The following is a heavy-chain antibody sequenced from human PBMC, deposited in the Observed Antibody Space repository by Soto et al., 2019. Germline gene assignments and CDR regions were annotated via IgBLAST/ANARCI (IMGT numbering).Heavy chain of an antibody. CDR3: TRHEDGYSSSWYGVYYYGMDV. CDR2: SRSKTQSYTT. J-gene: IGHJ6*02. Sequence: EVQLVESGGGLVQPGGSLRLSCAASGFIFSDHYMDWVRQAPGKGLEWVGRSRSKTQSYTTEYAPSVKGRFTISRDDSKNTAYLQMNSLKTEDTAVYYCTRHEDGYSSSWYGVYYYGMDVWGQGTTVTVSS. D-gene: IGHD6-13*01. CDR1: GFIFSDHY. V-gene: IGHV3-72*01.